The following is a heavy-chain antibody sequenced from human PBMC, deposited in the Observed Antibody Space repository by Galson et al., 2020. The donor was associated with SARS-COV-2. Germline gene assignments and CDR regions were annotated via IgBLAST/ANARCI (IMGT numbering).Heavy chain of an antibody. J-gene: IGHJ3*02. Sequence: SETLSLTCTVSGGSISSGSYYWSWIRQPAGKELEWIGRIHSTGSTNYNPSPKSRVTISVDTSKNQFSLRLSSVTAADTAVYYCARSHDSSGNAVDIWGQGTMVTVSS. CDR1: GGSISSGSYY. CDR3: ARSHDSSGNAVDI. CDR2: IHSTGST. D-gene: IGHD3-22*01. V-gene: IGHV4-61*02.